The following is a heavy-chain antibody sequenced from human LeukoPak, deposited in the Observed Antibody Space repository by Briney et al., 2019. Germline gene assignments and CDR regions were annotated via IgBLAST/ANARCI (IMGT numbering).Heavy chain of an antibody. CDR3: AKGDYVWGSYRSEYNWFDP. J-gene: IGHJ5*02. CDR1: VYTFTSYD. D-gene: IGHD3-16*02. CDR2: MNPNSGNT. Sequence: GPSVKVSYKASVYTFTSYDINWARQATGQGLEWMGWMNPNSGNTGYTQKFQGRVTMTRNTSISTAYMELSSLRSEDTAVYYRAKGDYVWGSYRSEYNWFDPWGQGTLVTVSS. V-gene: IGHV1-8*01.